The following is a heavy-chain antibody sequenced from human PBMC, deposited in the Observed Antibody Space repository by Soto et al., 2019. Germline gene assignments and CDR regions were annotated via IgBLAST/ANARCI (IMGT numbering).Heavy chain of an antibody. V-gene: IGHV1-18*01. CDR2: ISAYNGNT. Sequence: QVQLVQSGAEVKKPGASVKVSCKASGYTFTSYGISWVRQAPGQGLEWMGWISAYNGNTNYAQKLQGRVTMTTDTSTIKAYMELRSLRSDDTAVYYCARDFPYYDSSGYYQDYYYYGMDVWGQGTTVTDSS. CDR1: GYTFTSYG. J-gene: IGHJ6*02. CDR3: ARDFPYYDSSGYYQDYYYYGMDV. D-gene: IGHD3-22*01.